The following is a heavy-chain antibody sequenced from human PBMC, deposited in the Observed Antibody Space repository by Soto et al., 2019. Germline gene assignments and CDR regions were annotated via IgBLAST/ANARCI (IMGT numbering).Heavy chain of an antibody. Sequence: QLQLQESGPELVKPSESLSLTCTVSGGSISSSSYYWGWIRQPPGKGLEWIGSIYYSGSTYYNPALQSRVTISVDTSKNQFFLKLSSVTAADTAVYYCARHARIVGATKWGGNDFDYWGQGTLVTVSS. J-gene: IGHJ4*02. D-gene: IGHD1-26*01. CDR2: IYYSGST. CDR3: ARHARIVGATKWGGNDFDY. V-gene: IGHV4-39*01. CDR1: GGSISSSSYY.